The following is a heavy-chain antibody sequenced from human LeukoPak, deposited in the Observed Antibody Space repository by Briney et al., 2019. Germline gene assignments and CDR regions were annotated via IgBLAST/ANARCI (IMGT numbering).Heavy chain of an antibody. Sequence: GGSLRLSCAASGFTFSSYGMHWVRQAPGKGLEWVVFIRYDESNKYYADSVKGRFTISRDNSKNTLYLQMNSLRAEDTAVYYCASERYNWNYAFDYWGQGILVTVSS. V-gene: IGHV3-30*02. D-gene: IGHD1-7*01. CDR3: ASERYNWNYAFDY. CDR2: IRYDESNK. J-gene: IGHJ4*02. CDR1: GFTFSSYG.